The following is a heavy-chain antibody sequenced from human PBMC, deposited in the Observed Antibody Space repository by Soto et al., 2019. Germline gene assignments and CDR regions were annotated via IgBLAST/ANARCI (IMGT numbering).Heavy chain of an antibody. V-gene: IGHV1-2*04. Sequence: ASAKVSCKASGYTFTGYYVHWVRQAPGQGLEGMGLINPNSGGTNYAQKCQGWVTMTRDTSISTAYMELSRLRSDDTAVYYCARYCSSTSCYGHPPHYGMDVWGQGTTVTVSS. CDR2: INPNSGGT. CDR1: GYTFTGYY. J-gene: IGHJ6*02. CDR3: ARYCSSTSCYGHPPHYGMDV. D-gene: IGHD2-2*01.